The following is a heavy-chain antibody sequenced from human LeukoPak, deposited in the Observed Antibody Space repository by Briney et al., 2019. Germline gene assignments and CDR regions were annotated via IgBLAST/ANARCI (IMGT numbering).Heavy chain of an antibody. J-gene: IGHJ4*02. CDR3: ARDRRDGSYYFDY. D-gene: IGHD1-26*01. CDR2: ISSNGGST. V-gene: IGHV3-64*01. Sequence: GGSLRLSCAASGFTFSSYAMDWVRQAPGKGLEYVSAISSNGGSTYYANSVKGRFTISRDNSKNTLYLQMGSLRAEDMAVYYCARDRRDGSYYFDYWGQGTLVTVSS. CDR1: GFTFSSYA.